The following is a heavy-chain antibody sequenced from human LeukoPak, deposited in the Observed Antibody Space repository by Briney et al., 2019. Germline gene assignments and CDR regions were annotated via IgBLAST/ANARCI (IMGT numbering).Heavy chain of an antibody. CDR1: GGSISRSSYY. J-gene: IGHJ6*03. CDR2: MYYSGST. Sequence: PSETLSLTCTVSGGSISRSSYYWGWIRQPPGKGLEWIGSMYYSGSTFYNPSLKSRVTILVDTSKNQFSLKLSSVTAADTAVYCCARDYGSGRRYYYMDVWGKGTTVTISS. D-gene: IGHD3-10*01. V-gene: IGHV4-39*07. CDR3: ARDYGSGRRYYYMDV.